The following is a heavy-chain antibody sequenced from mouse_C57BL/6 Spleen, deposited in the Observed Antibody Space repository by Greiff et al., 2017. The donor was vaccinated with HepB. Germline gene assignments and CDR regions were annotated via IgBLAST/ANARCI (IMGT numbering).Heavy chain of an antibody. J-gene: IGHJ3*01. D-gene: IGHD4-1*01. CDR1: GYTFTSYW. CDR3: ARSGPNWDDAWFAY. Sequence: QVQLQQPGAELVRPGSSVKLSCKASGYTFTSYWMDWVKQRPGQGLEWIGNIYPSDSETHYNQKFKDKATLTVDKSSSTAYMQLSSLTSEDSAVYYCARSGPNWDDAWFAYWGQGTLVTVSA. CDR2: IYPSDSET. V-gene: IGHV1-61*01.